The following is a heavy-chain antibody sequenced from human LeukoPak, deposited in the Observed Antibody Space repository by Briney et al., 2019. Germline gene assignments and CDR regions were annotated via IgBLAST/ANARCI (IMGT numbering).Heavy chain of an antibody. CDR3: AKDEYSYGYLDY. CDR1: GFTFSSYG. V-gene: IGHV3-30*18. Sequence: GRSLRLSCAASGFTFSSYGMLWVRQAPGKGLEWVAVISYDGSNKYYADSVKGRFTISRDNSKNTLYLQMNSLRAEDTAVYYCAKDEYSYGYLDYWGQGTLVTVSS. J-gene: IGHJ4*02. CDR2: ISYDGSNK. D-gene: IGHD5-18*01.